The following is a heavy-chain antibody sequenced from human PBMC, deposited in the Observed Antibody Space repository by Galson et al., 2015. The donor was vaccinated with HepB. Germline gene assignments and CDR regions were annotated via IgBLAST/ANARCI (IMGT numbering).Heavy chain of an antibody. CDR1: GYTFNTYG. CDR3: ARGPYFGGLTGILVLQY. D-gene: IGHD3-10*01. Sequence: SVKVSCKASGYTFNTYGITYVRQAPGQGLVWVGWVNPDNGRTNYAQNFRGRVTMTTDTSTNTAYMELRSLRSDDTAVYFCARGPYFGGLTGILVLQYWGQGTLVTVSS. V-gene: IGHV1-18*04. J-gene: IGHJ1*01. CDR2: VNPDNGRT.